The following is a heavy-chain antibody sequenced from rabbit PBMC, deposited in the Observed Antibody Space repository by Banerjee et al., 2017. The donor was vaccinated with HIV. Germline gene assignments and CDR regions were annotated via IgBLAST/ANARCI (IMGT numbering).Heavy chain of an antibody. D-gene: IGHD7-1*01. CDR3: AGVNNWWKGMDL. Sequence: QEQLEESGGDLVKPEGSLTLTCTASGFSFSNKYVMSWVRQAPGKGLEWIACINSSSGNTVYATWAKGRFTISKTSSTTVTLQMTSLTAADTATYFCAGVNNWWKGMDLWGQGTLVTVS. J-gene: IGHJ6*01. CDR1: GFSFSNKYV. V-gene: IGHV1S45*01. CDR2: INSSSGNT.